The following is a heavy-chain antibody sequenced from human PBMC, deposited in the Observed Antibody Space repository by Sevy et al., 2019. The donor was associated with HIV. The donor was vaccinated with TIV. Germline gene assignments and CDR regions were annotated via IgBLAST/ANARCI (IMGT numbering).Heavy chain of an antibody. CDR3: ARWWGTSYYYYYAMDV. CDR2: MSAKRGNT. J-gene: IGHJ6*02. Sequence: ASVKVSCKTSGYTFSSYDIHWVRQATGQGLEWMGWMSAKRGNTGYAQMFQGRVTMTRDTSISTAYMELSSLRSDDTAVYYCARWWGTSYYYYYAMDVWGQGTTVTVSS. CDR1: GYTFSSYD. V-gene: IGHV1-8*01. D-gene: IGHD2-8*02.